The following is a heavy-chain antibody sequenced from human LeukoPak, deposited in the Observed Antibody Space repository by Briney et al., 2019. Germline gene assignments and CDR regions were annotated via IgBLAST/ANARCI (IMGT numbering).Heavy chain of an antibody. CDR2: IKPDGSEK. J-gene: IGHJ4*02. D-gene: IGHD3-10*01. CDR1: GFTFNNYW. Sequence: PGGSLRLSCAASGFTFNNYWMNWVRQAPGKGLEWVANIKPDGSEKNSVDSVKGRFTISRDNAKESVFLQMNSLRAEDTAVYFCAGGGMIRGPPGGYWGRGTLVAVSS. V-gene: IGHV3-7*01. CDR3: AGGGMIRGPPGGY.